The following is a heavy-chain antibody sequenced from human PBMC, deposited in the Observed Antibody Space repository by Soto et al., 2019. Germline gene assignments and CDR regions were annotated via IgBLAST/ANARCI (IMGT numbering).Heavy chain of an antibody. CDR1: GGSISSYY. D-gene: IGHD3-3*01. Sequence: PSETLSLTCTVSGGSISSYYWSWIRQPPGKGLEWIGEINHSGSTNYNPSLKSRVTISVDTSKNQFSLKLSSVTAADTAVYYCARHDFWSGYSFNWFDPWGQGTLVTVSS. CDR2: INHSGST. CDR3: ARHDFWSGYSFNWFDP. J-gene: IGHJ5*02. V-gene: IGHV4-34*01.